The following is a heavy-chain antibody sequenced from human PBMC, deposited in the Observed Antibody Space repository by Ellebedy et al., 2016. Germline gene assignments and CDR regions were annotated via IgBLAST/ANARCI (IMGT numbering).Heavy chain of an antibody. CDR2: ISDSGGT. CDR1: GGSFSSYY. V-gene: IGHV4-34*01. CDR3: ARGFCSSTSCRYYSHYYYMDV. D-gene: IGHD2-2*01. J-gene: IGHJ6*03. Sequence: GSLRLSXAVYGGSFSSYYWTWIRQSPGKGLEWIGEISDSGGTNYNPSLKSRVSISLDTSKTQFSLKVSSVTAADTAVYYCARGFCSSTSCRYYSHYYYMDVWGKGTTVTVSS.